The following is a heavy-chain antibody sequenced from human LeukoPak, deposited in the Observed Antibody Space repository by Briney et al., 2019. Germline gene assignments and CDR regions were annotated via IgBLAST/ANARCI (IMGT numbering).Heavy chain of an antibody. CDR2: IRSKANSYAT. CDR1: GFTFSGSA. Sequence: GSLRLSCAASGFTFSGSAMHWVRQASGKGLEWVGRIRSKANSYATAYAASVKGRFTISKDDSKNTAYLQMNSLKTEDTAVYYCTALAVAGGYWGQGTLVTVSS. D-gene: IGHD6-19*01. J-gene: IGHJ4*02. V-gene: IGHV3-73*01. CDR3: TALAVAGGY.